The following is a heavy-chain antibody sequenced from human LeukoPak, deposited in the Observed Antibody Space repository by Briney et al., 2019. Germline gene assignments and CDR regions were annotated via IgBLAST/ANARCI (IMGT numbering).Heavy chain of an antibody. CDR2: ISWNSGSI. V-gene: IGHV3-9*01. Sequence: GGSLRLTCAASGFTFDDYAMHWVRQAPGKGLEWVSGISWNSGSIDYADSVKGRFTISRDNAKNSLYLQMNSLGAEDTAVYYCASILSASFFDYWGQGTLVTVSS. D-gene: IGHD6-6*01. J-gene: IGHJ4*02. CDR3: ASILSASFFDY. CDR1: GFTFDDYA.